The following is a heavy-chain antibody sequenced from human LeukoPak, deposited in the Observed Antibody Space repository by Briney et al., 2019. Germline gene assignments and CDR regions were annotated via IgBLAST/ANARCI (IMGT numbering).Heavy chain of an antibody. V-gene: IGHV3-23*01. Sequence: PGGSLRLSCAASGFTFRSYAMSWVRQAPGKGLEWVSAISGSGGSTYYADSVKGRFTISRDNSKNTLYLQMNSLRAEDTAVYYCAKARRRGYCGGDCHFDYWGQGTLVTVSS. CDR2: ISGSGGST. D-gene: IGHD2-21*01. J-gene: IGHJ4*02. CDR1: GFTFRSYA. CDR3: AKARRRGYCGGDCHFDY.